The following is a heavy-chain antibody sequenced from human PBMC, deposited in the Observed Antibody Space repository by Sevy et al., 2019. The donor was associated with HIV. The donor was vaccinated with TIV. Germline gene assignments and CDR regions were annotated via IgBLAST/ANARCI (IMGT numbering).Heavy chain of an antibody. CDR1: GFHFNYHD. V-gene: IGHV3-48*01. CDR2: ISYESDTI. J-gene: IGHJ6*02. CDR3: ARGLAALPGYYYGMDV. Sequence: GGSLRLSCATSGFHFNYHDMHWVRQAPGKGLEWVSYISYESDTIYYADSVRGRFTIFRDNAKNSLSLQMNILRAEDTAVYYCARGLAALPGYYYGMDVWGQGTTVTVSS. D-gene: IGHD6-6*01.